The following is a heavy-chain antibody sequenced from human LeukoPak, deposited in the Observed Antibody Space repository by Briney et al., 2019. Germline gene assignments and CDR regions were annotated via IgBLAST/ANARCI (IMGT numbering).Heavy chain of an antibody. CDR2: IYHSGST. CDR1: GDSISSSNW. V-gene: IGHV4-4*02. J-gene: IGHJ5*02. Sequence: SETLSLTCAVSGDSISSSNWWTWVRQPPGKGLEWIGEIYHSGSTNYNPSLKSRVTMSLDKSKNQFSLKLTSVTAADTAVYYCAREAAGQWFDPWGQGTLVTVSS. CDR3: AREAAGQWFDP. D-gene: IGHD6-25*01.